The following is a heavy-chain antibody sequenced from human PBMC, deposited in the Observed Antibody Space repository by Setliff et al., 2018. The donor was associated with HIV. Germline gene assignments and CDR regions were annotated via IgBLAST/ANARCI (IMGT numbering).Heavy chain of an antibody. Sequence: PSETLSLTCAVYGGSFSGYYWGWIRQPPGKGLEWIGYIYSSGTTQYNPSVESRVTMSLDTSRDQFSLNLRSVTAADTAVYFCARLIHTGLLYFDFWGLGTLVTVSS. V-gene: IGHV4-4*09. CDR2: IYSSGTT. CDR3: ARLIHTGLLYFDF. CDR1: GGSFSGYY. J-gene: IGHJ4*02. D-gene: IGHD2-8*02.